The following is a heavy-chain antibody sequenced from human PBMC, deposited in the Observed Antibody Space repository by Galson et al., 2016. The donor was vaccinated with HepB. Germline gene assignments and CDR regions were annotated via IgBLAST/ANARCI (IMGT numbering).Heavy chain of an antibody. V-gene: IGHV3-43*01. J-gene: IGHJ4*02. D-gene: IGHD4-11*01. CDR3: AKDSSISTYYLDY. Sequence: SLRLSCAASGFNFDDYSMHWVRQAPGKGLEWVSLITWDGYHTYYADSVKGRFTISRDNSKNSLYLQMNSLTTEDTALSYCAKDSSISTYYLDYWGQGTLVTVSS. CDR1: GFNFDDYS. CDR2: ITWDGYHT.